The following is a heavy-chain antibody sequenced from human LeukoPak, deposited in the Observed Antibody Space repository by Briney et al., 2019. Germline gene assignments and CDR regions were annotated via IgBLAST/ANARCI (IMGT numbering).Heavy chain of an antibody. CDR1: GFTFSNYW. Sequence: GWSLRLSCAASGFTFSNYWMHWVRQAPGKGLVWVSRINSDGGSTSYADSVKGRFTISRDNAENTLYLQMNSLRAEDTAVYYCATYSSGFGYWGQGTLVTVSS. D-gene: IGHD6-19*01. V-gene: IGHV3-74*01. CDR3: ATYSSGFGY. CDR2: INSDGGST. J-gene: IGHJ4*02.